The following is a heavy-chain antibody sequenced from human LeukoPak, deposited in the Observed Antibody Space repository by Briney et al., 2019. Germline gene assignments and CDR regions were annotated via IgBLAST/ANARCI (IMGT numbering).Heavy chain of an antibody. D-gene: IGHD4-23*01. CDR3: AREENRYGGNS. CDR1: GFTFGSYS. V-gene: IGHV3-48*04. CDR2: IGHTGSIT. Sequence: GGSLRLSCAGSGFTFGSYSMNWVRHAPGKGLEWVSYIGHTGSITDYADAVKGRFTISRDNAKNSLYLQMNTLRAEDTAVYYCAREENRYGGNSWGQGTLVTVSS. J-gene: IGHJ4*02.